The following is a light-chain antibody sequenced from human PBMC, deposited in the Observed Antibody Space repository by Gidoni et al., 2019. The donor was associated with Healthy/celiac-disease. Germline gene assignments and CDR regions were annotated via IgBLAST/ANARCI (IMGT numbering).Light chain of an antibody. Sequence: FMLTQPHSVSQSPRTPVTISCTGSSGSIASNYVQWYQQLPGSAPTTVIYEDNQRPSGVPDRFSGSLDSSSTAASLTISGLKTEDEADYCCQSYDSSNVVFGGGTKLTVL. V-gene: IGLV6-57*02. CDR3: QSYDSSNVV. J-gene: IGLJ2*01. CDR1: SGSIASNY. CDR2: EDN.